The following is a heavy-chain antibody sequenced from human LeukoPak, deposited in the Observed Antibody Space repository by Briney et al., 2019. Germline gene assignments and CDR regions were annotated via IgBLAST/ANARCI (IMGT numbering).Heavy chain of an antibody. CDR3: AKDNYYDSSGYYAY. CDR2: IYSGGST. J-gene: IGHJ4*02. CDR1: GFTVSSNY. Sequence: GGSLRLSCAASGFTVSSNYMSWVRQAPGKGLEWVSVIYSGGSTYYADSVKGRFTISRDNSKNTLYPQMKSLRAEDTAVYYCAKDNYYDSSGYYAYWGQGTLVTVSS. V-gene: IGHV3-53*01. D-gene: IGHD3-22*01.